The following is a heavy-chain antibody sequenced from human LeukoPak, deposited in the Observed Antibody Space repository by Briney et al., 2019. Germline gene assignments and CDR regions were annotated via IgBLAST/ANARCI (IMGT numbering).Heavy chain of an antibody. CDR3: ARWYCSSTNCHSYYYGMDV. CDR2: ISNNGDTI. J-gene: IGHJ6*02. D-gene: IGHD2-2*01. Sequence: GGSLRLSCAASGFTFSSYEMNWVRQAPGKGLEWVSFISNNGDTITYVDSVKGRFTISRDNAKNSLYLQMNSLGAEDTAVYYCARWYCSSTNCHSYYYGMDVWGQGTTVTVSS. V-gene: IGHV3-48*03. CDR1: GFTFSSYE.